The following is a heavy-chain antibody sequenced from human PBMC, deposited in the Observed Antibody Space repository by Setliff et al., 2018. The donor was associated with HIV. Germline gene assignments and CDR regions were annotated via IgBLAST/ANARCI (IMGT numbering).Heavy chain of an antibody. J-gene: IGHJ3*02. Sequence: SETLSLTCTVSGGSISGHYWSWIRQTPGKGLEWIGYVYYNGNTNNNPSLRSRVTMSVDTSKNQFSLKLRSVTAADTALYYCAREQNHYNFWSGHNYDAFDIWGQGTMVTVSS. D-gene: IGHD3-3*01. CDR3: AREQNHYNFWSGHNYDAFDI. CDR2: VYYNGNT. V-gene: IGHV4-59*11. CDR1: GGSISGHY.